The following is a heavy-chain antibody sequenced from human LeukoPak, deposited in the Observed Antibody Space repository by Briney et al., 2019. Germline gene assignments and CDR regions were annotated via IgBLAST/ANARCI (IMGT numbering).Heavy chain of an antibody. CDR1: GFTFSSYW. D-gene: IGHD3-3*01. CDR3: AGRITIFGVVMDY. V-gene: IGHV3-7*01. CDR2: IKQDGSEK. J-gene: IGHJ4*02. Sequence: GGSLRLSCAASGFTFSSYWMSWVRQAPGKGLEWVANIKQDGSEKYYVDSVKGRFTISRDNAKNSLYLQMNSLRAEDTAVYYCAGRITIFGVVMDYWGQGTLVTVSS.